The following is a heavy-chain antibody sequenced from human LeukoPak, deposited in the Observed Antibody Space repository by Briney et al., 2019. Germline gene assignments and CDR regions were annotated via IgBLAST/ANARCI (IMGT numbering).Heavy chain of an antibody. V-gene: IGHV7-4-1*02. D-gene: IGHD2-2*01. Sequence: GRFVFSLDTSVNTAYLQISSLKAEDTAVYYCAKKYCSSASCYFDFWGQGTLVTVSS. CDR3: AKKYCSSASCYFDF. J-gene: IGHJ4*02.